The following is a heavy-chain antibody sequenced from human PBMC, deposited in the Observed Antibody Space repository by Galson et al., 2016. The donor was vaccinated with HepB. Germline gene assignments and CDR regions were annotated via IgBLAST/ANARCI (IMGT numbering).Heavy chain of an antibody. Sequence: SVKVSCKASGFTFTSSAVQWVRQARGQRLEWIGWIVVGSDNTNYAQKFQERVTITRDMSTSPAYMELSGLRFEDTAVYYCAAPPHGHLGDWYFDLWGRGTLIPFSS. D-gene: IGHD1-26*01. CDR2: IVVGSDNT. V-gene: IGHV1-58*01. CDR1: GFTFTSSA. CDR3: AAPPHGHLGDWYFDL. J-gene: IGHJ2*01.